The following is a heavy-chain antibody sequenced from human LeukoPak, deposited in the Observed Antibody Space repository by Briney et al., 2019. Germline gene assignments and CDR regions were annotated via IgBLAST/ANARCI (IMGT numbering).Heavy chain of an antibody. CDR2: IYYSGST. J-gene: IGHJ3*02. V-gene: IGHV4-59*01. CDR3: ARGVSSGWYRLDI. D-gene: IGHD6-19*01. CDR1: GGSISSYY. Sequence: PSETLSLTCTVSGGSISSYYWSWIRQPPGKGLEWIGYIYYSGSTNYNPSLKSRVTISVDTSKNQFSLKLSPVTAADTAVYYCARGVSSGWYRLDIWGQGTMVTVSS.